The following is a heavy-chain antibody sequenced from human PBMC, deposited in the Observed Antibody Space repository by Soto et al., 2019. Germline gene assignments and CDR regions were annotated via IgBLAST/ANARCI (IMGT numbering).Heavy chain of an antibody. D-gene: IGHD2-2*01. CDR3: ATDCSSTSCYALGIGLF. CDR2: IIPILGIA. Sequence: QVQLVQSGAEVKKPGSSVKVSCKASGGTFSSYTISWVRQAPGQGLEWMGRIIPILGIANYAQKFQGRVTITADKSTSTACMELSSLRSEDTAVYYCATDCSSTSCYALGIGLFRGQGTLVTVSS. J-gene: IGHJ4*02. CDR1: GGTFSSYT. V-gene: IGHV1-69*08.